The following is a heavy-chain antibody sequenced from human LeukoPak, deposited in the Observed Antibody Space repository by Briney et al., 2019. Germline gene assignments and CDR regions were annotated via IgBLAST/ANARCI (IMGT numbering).Heavy chain of an antibody. Sequence: SETLSFTCNISGVSISSYYWNWIRQSPGKGLEWIGSVYFDGGTHYNPSLQSRVTVSIDTSKNQFSLRLSSVTAADTALYYCARDRYYDGRGRFDPWGQGTLVTVSS. CDR3: ARDRYYDGRGRFDP. CDR2: VYFDGGT. CDR1: GVSISSYY. V-gene: IGHV4-39*07. D-gene: IGHD3-16*01. J-gene: IGHJ5*02.